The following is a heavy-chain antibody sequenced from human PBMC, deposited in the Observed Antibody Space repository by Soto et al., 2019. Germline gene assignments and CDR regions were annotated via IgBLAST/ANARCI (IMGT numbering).Heavy chain of an antibody. CDR1: GGSMYGQH. CDR3: ATYSVGEGGRGY. CDR2: HHSDST. D-gene: IGHD5-12*01. Sequence: QVQLQESGPGLVKPSETLSLTCTGSGGSMYGQHWIWIRQPPGKGLEWIGHHSDSTSYNPSLKSRVTKSTDTSKNQFSLKLSSVTAADTAVYYCATYSVGEGGRGYWGQGTLVTVSS. V-gene: IGHV4-4*09. J-gene: IGHJ4*02.